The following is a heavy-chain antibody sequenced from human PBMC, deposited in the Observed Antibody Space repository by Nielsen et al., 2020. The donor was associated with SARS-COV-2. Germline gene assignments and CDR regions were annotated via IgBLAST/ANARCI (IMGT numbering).Heavy chain of an antibody. CDR2: ISSSSSNK. CDR3: ARDHTDDILTGCFAP. CDR1: GFIFNTYS. V-gene: IGHV3-48*04. D-gene: IGHD3-9*01. J-gene: IGHJ5*02. Sequence: GGSLRLSCAASGFIFNTYSMNWVRQAPGKGLEWVSSISSSSSNKYYADSVKGRFTISRDNAKKSLYLQMNSLRADDTAVYYCARDHTDDILTGCFAPWGQGTLVTVSS.